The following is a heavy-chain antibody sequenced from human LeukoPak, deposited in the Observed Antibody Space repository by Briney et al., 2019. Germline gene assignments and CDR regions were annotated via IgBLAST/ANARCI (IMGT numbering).Heavy chain of an antibody. D-gene: IGHD6-19*01. CDR3: AKDQSVAGRLDWFDP. J-gene: IGHJ5*02. Sequence: GGSLRLSCAASGFTFSSSAMTWVRQAPGKGLEWVSTISGSGTYYADSVKGRFTISRDNSKNTLYLQMNSLRAEDTAVYYCAKDQSVAGRLDWFDPWGQGTLVTVSS. CDR1: GFTFSSSA. CDR2: ISGSGT. V-gene: IGHV3-23*01.